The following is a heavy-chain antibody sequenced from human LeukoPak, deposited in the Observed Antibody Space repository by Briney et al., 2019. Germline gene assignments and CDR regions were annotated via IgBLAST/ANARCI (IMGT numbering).Heavy chain of an antibody. CDR3: ASLSAVAGVDY. CDR2: IYYSGST. V-gene: IGHV4-39*01. CDR1: GGSISSSSYY. D-gene: IGHD6-19*01. Sequence: SETLSLTCTVSGGSISSSSYYWGWIRQPPGKGLEWIGSIYYSGSTYYNPSLKSRVIISVDTSKNQFSLKLSSVTAADTAVYYCASLSAVAGVDYWGQGTLVTVSS. J-gene: IGHJ4*02.